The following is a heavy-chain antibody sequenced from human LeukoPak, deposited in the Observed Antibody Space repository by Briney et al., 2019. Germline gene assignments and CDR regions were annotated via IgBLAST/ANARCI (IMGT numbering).Heavy chain of an antibody. CDR1: GGSINSYY. Sequence: SETLSLTCTVSGGSINSYYWSWIRQPPGKGLEWIGYISYSGSTSYNPSLKSRVTISVDTSKNQFSLKLTSVTAADTAVYYCARLDQDCSSTSCYRAFDIWGQGTMVTVSS. D-gene: IGHD2-2*01. V-gene: IGHV4-59*08. J-gene: IGHJ3*02. CDR2: ISYSGST. CDR3: ARLDQDCSSTSCYRAFDI.